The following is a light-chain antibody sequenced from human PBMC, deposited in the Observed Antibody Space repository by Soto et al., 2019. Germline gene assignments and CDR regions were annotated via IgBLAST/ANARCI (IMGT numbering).Light chain of an antibody. Sequence: DIQMTQSPSSLTASVGEIVTISFLASQSISNHLNWYQQKPGKAPKLLIFAASSLQSGVPSRFSGSRSGPDFTLTISSLQPEDFATYYCQQSYSSPPTFGQGTKVDIK. J-gene: IGKJ1*01. CDR3: QQSYSSPPT. CDR2: AAS. CDR1: QSISNH. V-gene: IGKV1-39*01.